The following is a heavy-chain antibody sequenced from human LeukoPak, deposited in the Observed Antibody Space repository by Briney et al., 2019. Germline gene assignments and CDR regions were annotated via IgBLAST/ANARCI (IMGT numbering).Heavy chain of an antibody. V-gene: IGHV3-23*01. D-gene: IGHD5-24*01. J-gene: IGHJ3*02. CDR2: IADSGANT. Sequence: GGSLRLSCTASGFTFANYAMNWVRQTPGNGLEWVSAIADSGANTCYADSVKGRFTISRDNFKNTLYLEMNNLRAADTAIYYCAKGVEMATISAFDIWGQGTMVTVSS. CDR3: AKGVEMATISAFDI. CDR1: GFTFANYA.